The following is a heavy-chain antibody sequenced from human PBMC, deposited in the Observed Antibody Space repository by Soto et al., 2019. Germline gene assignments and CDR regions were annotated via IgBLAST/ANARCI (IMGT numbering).Heavy chain of an antibody. V-gene: IGHV3-33*01. D-gene: IGHD2-21*02. CDR3: ATDLTYWSLLFAH. CDR1: GFSLSRYG. CDR2: LWSDGIKT. Sequence: PGGSLRLSCTASGFSLSRYGLHWVRQAPGKGLEWVAGLWSDGIKTSYTDSVKGRFTISRDTSKNMLYLQMNSLGAEDTAVYYCATDLTYWSLLFAHWGQGTLVTVSS. J-gene: IGHJ1*01.